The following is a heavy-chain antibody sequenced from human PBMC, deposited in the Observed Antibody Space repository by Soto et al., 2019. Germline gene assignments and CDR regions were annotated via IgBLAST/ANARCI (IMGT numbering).Heavy chain of an antibody. CDR1: GYTFRDFA. D-gene: IGHD5-12*01. Sequence: GASVKVSCKTSGYTFRDFAMHWVRQAPGQSLEWMGYVSAAAGHTKYSQKFQGRVTITGDTSAGTAYMEVSSLRSEDTAVYYCARWSGYDYYFDHCGQGTQVTVSS. J-gene: IGHJ4*02. CDR2: VSAAAGHT. CDR3: ARWSGYDYYFDH. V-gene: IGHV1-3*01.